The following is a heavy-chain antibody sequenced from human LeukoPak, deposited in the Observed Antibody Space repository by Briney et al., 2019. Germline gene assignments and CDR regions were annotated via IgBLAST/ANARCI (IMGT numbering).Heavy chain of an antibody. CDR2: ISYDGSNK. CDR3: ARGPWNDP. CDR1: GFTFSSYA. V-gene: IGHV3-30*04. J-gene: IGHJ5*02. Sequence: GGSLRLSCAASGFTFSSYAMHWVRQAPGKGLEWVAVISYDGSNKYYADSVKGRFTISRDNSKNTLYLQMNSLRAEDTAVYYCARGPWNDPWGQGTLVTVSS. D-gene: IGHD1-1*01.